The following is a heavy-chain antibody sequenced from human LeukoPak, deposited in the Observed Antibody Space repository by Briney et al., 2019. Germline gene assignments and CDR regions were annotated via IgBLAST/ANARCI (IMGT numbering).Heavy chain of an antibody. D-gene: IGHD6-13*01. Sequence: PSETLSLTCAVYGGSFSGYYWSWIRQPPGKGLEWIGEINHSGSTNYNPSLKSRVTISVDTSKNQFSLKLNSVTAADTAVYYCARDRSSSNTRDWFDPWGQGALVTVSS. CDR3: ARDRSSSNTRDWFDP. CDR1: GGSFSGYY. J-gene: IGHJ5*02. V-gene: IGHV4-34*01. CDR2: INHSGST.